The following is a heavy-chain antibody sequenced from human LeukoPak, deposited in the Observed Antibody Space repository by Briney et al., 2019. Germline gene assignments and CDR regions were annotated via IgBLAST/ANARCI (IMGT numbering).Heavy chain of an antibody. J-gene: IGHJ6*02. CDR3: AREDAMDYYYYYGMDV. CDR2: IKQDGSEK. D-gene: IGHD2-2*01. V-gene: IGHV3-7*01. Sequence: GGSLRLSCAASGFTFSSYWMSWVRQAPGKGLEWVANIKQDGSEKYYVDSVKGRFTISRDNAKNSLYLQMNSLRVEDTAVYYCAREDAMDYYYYYGMDVWGQGTTVTVSS. CDR1: GFTFSSYW.